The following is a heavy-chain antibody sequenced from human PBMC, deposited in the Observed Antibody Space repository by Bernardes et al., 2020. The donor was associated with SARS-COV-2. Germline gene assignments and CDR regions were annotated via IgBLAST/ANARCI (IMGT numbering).Heavy chain of an antibody. CDR3: ARESYADNYDRRYFDS. V-gene: IGHV4-30-4*01. J-gene: IGHJ4*02. CDR2: IYSTGNT. D-gene: IGHD3-16*01. CDR1: GDSIIDGDYY. Sequence: SETLSLTCTVSGDSIIDGDYYWSWIRQPPGKGLEWIGYIYSTGNTYYNPSLKSRVTMSVDTALNQFSLKVNSVTAEDTAVYYCARESYADNYDRRYFDSWGQGTLVTVSS.